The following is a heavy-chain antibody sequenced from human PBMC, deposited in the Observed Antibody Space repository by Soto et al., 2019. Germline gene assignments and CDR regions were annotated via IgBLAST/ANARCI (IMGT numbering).Heavy chain of an antibody. V-gene: IGHV4-39*01. Sequence: ETLSLTCTVSGGSISCSSYYWGWIRQPPGKGLEWIGSIYYSGSTYYKPSLKSRVTISVDTSKRQFSTKLSSVTAADTALYYCARHFLLDFWSGYPTYFDYWGQGTLVTVSS. CDR2: IYYSGST. CDR3: ARHFLLDFWSGYPTYFDY. CDR1: GGSISCSSYY. J-gene: IGHJ4*02. D-gene: IGHD3-3*01.